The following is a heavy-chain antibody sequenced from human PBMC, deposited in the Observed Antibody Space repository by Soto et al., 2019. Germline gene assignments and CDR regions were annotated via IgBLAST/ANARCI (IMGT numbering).Heavy chain of an antibody. J-gene: IGHJ6*02. CDR1: GFTFSSDG. CDR2: IKSDGSRT. D-gene: IGHD3-10*01. CDR3: ARDEFSDGSGPMRFYYYGMDV. Sequence: GGSLRLSCAASGFTFSSDGIHCVLQAPGKGLVCVSRIKSDGSRTSFADSVKVRFTISRDNSKNTLYLQMNSLRAEDTAVYYCARDEFSDGSGPMRFYYYGMDVWGQGTTVTVSS. V-gene: IGHV3-74*01.